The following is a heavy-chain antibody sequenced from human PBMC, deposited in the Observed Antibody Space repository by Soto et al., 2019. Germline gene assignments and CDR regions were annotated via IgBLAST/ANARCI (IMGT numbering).Heavy chain of an antibody. CDR3: ARGPVPSGVTRDEYGMDV. D-gene: IGHD3-10*01. J-gene: IGHJ6*02. CDR2: IYPGDSDT. Sequence: PGESLKISCKGSGYSFTSYWIGWVRQMPGKGLEWMGIIYPGDSDTRYSPSFQGQVTISADKSISTAYLQWSSLKASDTAMYYCARGPVPSGVTRDEYGMDVWGQGTTVTAP. V-gene: IGHV5-51*01. CDR1: GYSFTSYW.